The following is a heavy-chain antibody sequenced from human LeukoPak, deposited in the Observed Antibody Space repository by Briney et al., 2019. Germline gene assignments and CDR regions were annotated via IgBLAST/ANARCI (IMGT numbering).Heavy chain of an antibody. CDR3: ARAMRSGYDY. Sequence: GGSLRPSCAASGFTFSTYCMNWVRQAPGKRLEGVSYISSSSDYISYADSVKGRFTISRNNAENSLYLQMNSLRDEDTAVYYCARAMRSGYDYWGQGTLVTVSS. V-gene: IGHV3-48*02. CDR1: GFTFSTYC. J-gene: IGHJ4*02. D-gene: IGHD5-12*01. CDR2: ISSSSDYI.